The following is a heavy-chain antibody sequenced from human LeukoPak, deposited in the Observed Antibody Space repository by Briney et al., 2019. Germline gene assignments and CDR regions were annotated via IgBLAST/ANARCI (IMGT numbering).Heavy chain of an antibody. CDR2: IIPILGIA. D-gene: IGHD2-2*01. V-gene: IGHV1-69*04. CDR1: GGTFSSYA. J-gene: IGHJ6*02. Sequence: SVKVSCKASGGTFSSYAISWVRQAPGQGLEWMGRIIPILGIANYAQKFQGRVTITADKSTSTAYMELSSLRSEDTAVYYCARERCSSTSRYSHYYYGMDVWGQGTTVTVSS. CDR3: ARERCSSTSRYSHYYYGMDV.